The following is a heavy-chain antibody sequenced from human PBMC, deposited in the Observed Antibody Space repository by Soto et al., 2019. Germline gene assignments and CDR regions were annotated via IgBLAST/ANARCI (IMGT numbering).Heavy chain of an antibody. V-gene: IGHV3-13*05. CDR2: IGTTGHP. J-gene: IGHJ5*01. CDR3: ARGSRGWDADLDS. Sequence: EVQLVESGGGLMRPGGSLRLSCTASGFMFEKYDMHWVRQRAGKGLEWVAAIGTTGHPYYPGSAKGRFNISRENVKNSLFLQVNDLKAGDTAVYYCARGSRGWDADLDSWGHGTLVTVSA. CDR1: GFMFEKYD. D-gene: IGHD6-19*01.